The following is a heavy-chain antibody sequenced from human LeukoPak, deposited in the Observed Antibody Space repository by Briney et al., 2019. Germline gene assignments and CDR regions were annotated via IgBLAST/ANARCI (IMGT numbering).Heavy chain of an antibody. CDR2: ISGSGGGT. CDR3: AKMSQYQLYFDY. Sequence: GGSLRLSCAASGFTFSSYAMSWVRQAPGKGLEWVSGISGSGGGTYYADSVKGRFTISRDNSKNTLYLQMNSLRAEDTAVYYCAKMSQYQLYFDYWGQGTLVTVSS. J-gene: IGHJ4*02. CDR1: GFTFSSYA. V-gene: IGHV3-23*01. D-gene: IGHD2-2*01.